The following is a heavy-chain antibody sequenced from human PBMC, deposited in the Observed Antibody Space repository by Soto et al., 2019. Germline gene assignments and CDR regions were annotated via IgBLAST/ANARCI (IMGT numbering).Heavy chain of an antibody. CDR2: ISAFNGDT. J-gene: IGHJ4*02. V-gene: IGHV1-18*04. Sequence: QVQLVQSGSEVKQPGASVNVSCKAFGYTFTSYGFSSVRQVPGQGLEWLGWISAFNGDTQYAQTMKGRLTVTTDTSTTTVHMQLRSLTPADTAVYYCTREAGWQRMVPDDWGQGTLVSVS. CDR1: GYTFTSYG. D-gene: IGHD6-25*01. CDR3: TREAGWQRMVPDD.